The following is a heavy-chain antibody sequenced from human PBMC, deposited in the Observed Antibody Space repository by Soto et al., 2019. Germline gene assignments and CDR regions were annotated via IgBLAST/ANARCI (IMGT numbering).Heavy chain of an antibody. V-gene: IGHV2-5*02. CDR2: IYWDDDK. CDR3: AHRTVAVANPGFDY. CDR1: GFSLSTSGVG. D-gene: IGHD6-19*01. Sequence: GPTLVNPTHTLTLTCTFSGFSLSTSGVGVGWIRQPPGKSLEWLALIYWDDDKRYSPSLKSRLTITKDTSKNQVVLTMTNMDPVDTATYYCAHRTVAVANPGFDYWGQGTLVTVSS. J-gene: IGHJ4*02.